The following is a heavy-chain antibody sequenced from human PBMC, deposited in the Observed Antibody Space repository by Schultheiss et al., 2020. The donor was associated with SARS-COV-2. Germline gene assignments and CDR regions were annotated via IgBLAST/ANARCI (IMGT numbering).Heavy chain of an antibody. D-gene: IGHD5-24*01. CDR3: ARDQIYSRDVYTIPSYYFDY. CDR2: ISSSSSTI. Sequence: GGSLRLSCAASGFTFSSYSMNWVRQAPGKGLEWVSYISSSSSTIYYADSVKGRFTISRDNAKNSLYLQMNSLRDEDTAVYYCARDQIYSRDVYTIPSYYFDYWGQGTLVTVSS. V-gene: IGHV3-48*02. J-gene: IGHJ4*02. CDR1: GFTFSSYS.